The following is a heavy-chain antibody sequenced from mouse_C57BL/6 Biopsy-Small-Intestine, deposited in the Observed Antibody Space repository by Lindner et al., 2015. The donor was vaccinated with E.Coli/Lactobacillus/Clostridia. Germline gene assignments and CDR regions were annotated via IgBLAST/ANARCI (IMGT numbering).Heavy chain of an antibody. J-gene: IGHJ4*01. V-gene: IGHV1-43*01. CDR2: INPSTGGT. D-gene: IGHD2-5*01. CDR3: ARFPYYSNPYAMDY. Sequence: VQLQESGPELVKPGASVKMSCKASGYSFTGYYMHWVKQSSEKSLEWIGEINPSTGGTSYNQKFKGKATFTADTSSNTAYMQLSSLTTEDSAIYYCARFPYYSNPYAMDYWGQGTSVTVSS. CDR1: GYSFTGYY.